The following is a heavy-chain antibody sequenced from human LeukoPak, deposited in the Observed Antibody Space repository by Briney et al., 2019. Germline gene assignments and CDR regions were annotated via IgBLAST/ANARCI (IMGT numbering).Heavy chain of an antibody. Sequence: ASVKVSCKASGYTFTGYYMHWVRQAPGQGLEWMGWINPNSGGTNYAQKFQGRVTMTRDTSISTAYMELSRLRSDDTAVYYCASIGPYYYDSSGSLDAFDIWDQGTMVTVSS. J-gene: IGHJ3*02. V-gene: IGHV1-2*02. D-gene: IGHD3-22*01. CDR1: GYTFTGYY. CDR3: ASIGPYYYDSSGSLDAFDI. CDR2: INPNSGGT.